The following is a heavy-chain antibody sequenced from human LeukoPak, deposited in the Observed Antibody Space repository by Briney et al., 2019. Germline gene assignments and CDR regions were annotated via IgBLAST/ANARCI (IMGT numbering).Heavy chain of an antibody. CDR1: GFTFSSYA. CDR2: ISYDGSNK. CDR3: ARDPGDGTIFDY. Sequence: GSLRLSCAASGFTFSSYAMHWVRQAPGKGLEWVAVISYDGSNKYYADSVKGRFTISRDNSKNTLYLQMNSLRAEDTAVYYCARDPGDGTIFDYWGQGTLVTVSS. D-gene: IGHD1-14*01. J-gene: IGHJ4*02. V-gene: IGHV3-30-3*01.